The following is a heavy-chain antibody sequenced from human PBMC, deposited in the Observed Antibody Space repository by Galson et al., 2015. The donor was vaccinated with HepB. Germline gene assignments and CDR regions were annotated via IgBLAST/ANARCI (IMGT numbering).Heavy chain of an antibody. CDR1: GFTFSSYG. D-gene: IGHD1-7*01. V-gene: IGHV3-30*18. CDR3: AKAGSGITGTTSWFDP. J-gene: IGHJ5*02. Sequence: LRLSCAASGFTFSSYGMHWVRQAPGKGLEWVAVISYDGSNKYYADSVKGRFTISRDNSKNTLYLQMNSLRAEDTAVYYCAKAGSGITGTTSWFDPWGQGTLVTVSS. CDR2: ISYDGSNK.